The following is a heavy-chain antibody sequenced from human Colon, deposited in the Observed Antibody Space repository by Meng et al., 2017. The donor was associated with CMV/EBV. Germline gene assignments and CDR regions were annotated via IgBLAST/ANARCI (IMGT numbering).Heavy chain of an antibody. CDR3: ARALKCNSTSCYTKYYYGLDV. D-gene: IGHD2-2*02. J-gene: IGHJ6*02. CDR2: INPNSVNT. CDR1: GYTFTGYY. V-gene: IGHV1-8*02. Sequence: ASVKVSCKASGYTFTGYYMHWVRQAPGQGLEWMGWINPNSVNTGYARKFQGRVTMTRNTSISTAYMELSSLRSEDTAVYYCARALKCNSTSCYTKYYYGLDVWGQGTTVTVSS.